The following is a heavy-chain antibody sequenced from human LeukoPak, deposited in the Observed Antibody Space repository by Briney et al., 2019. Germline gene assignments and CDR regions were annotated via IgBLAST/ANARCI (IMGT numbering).Heavy chain of an antibody. CDR3: ARGGHIAIPPYGFDY. J-gene: IGHJ4*02. V-gene: IGHV4-59*01. CDR1: GVSIRSNY. CDR2: INYSGAT. Sequence: PSETLSLTCTVSGVSIRSNYWSWVRRPPGKGLEWIANINYSGATYYNPSLRSRVTISIDTSKSQFSLKLTSVTVADTAVYYCARGGHIAIPPYGFDYWGQGGLVTVSS. D-gene: IGHD4-17*01.